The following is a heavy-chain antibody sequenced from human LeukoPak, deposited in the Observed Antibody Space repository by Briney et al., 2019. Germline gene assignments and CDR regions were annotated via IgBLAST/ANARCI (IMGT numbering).Heavy chain of an antibody. CDR1: GYSISSGYY. CDR3: ARVPSEYCGGDCYPPHYYYYMDV. Sequence: SETLSLTCAVSGYSISSGYYWGWIRQPPGKGLEWIGYIYYSGSTNYNPSLKSRVTISVDTSKNQFSLKLSSVTAADTAVYYCARVPSEYCGGDCYPPHYYYYMDVWGKGTTVTVSS. CDR2: IYYSGST. D-gene: IGHD2-21*02. V-gene: IGHV4-61*01. J-gene: IGHJ6*03.